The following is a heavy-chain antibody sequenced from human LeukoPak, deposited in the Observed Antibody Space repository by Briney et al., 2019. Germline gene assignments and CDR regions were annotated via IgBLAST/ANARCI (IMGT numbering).Heavy chain of an antibody. J-gene: IGHJ4*02. Sequence: PGRSLRLSCAASGFTFSSYAMHWVRQAPGKGLEYVSAISSNGGSTYYANSVKGRFTISRDNSKNTLYLQMGSLRAEDTAVYYCAKMYYYDSSGYPHYFDYWGQGTLVTVSS. D-gene: IGHD3-22*01. CDR3: AKMYYYDSSGYPHYFDY. V-gene: IGHV3-64*01. CDR2: ISSNGGST. CDR1: GFTFSSYA.